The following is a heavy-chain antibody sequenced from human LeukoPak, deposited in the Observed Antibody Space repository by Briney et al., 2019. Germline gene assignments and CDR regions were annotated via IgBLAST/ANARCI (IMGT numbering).Heavy chain of an antibody. J-gene: IGHJ4*02. Sequence: SETLSLTCSVSGGSVSNYYWSWIRQPAGKGLEWIGRIYTSGGTNYNPSLKSRVTMSVDTSKNQFSLKLSSVTAADSAVYYCAGDDGYCSNGGSCPGNDYWGQGTLVTVSS. CDR3: AGDDGYCSNGGSCPGNDY. V-gene: IGHV4-4*07. CDR1: GGSVSNYY. CDR2: IYTSGGT. D-gene: IGHD2-8*01.